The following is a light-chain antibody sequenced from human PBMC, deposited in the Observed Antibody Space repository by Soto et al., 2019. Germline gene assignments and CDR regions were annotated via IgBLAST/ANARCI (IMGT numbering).Light chain of an antibody. V-gene: IGLV2-14*03. CDR2: DVS. CDR1: SSDVGAYNY. J-gene: IGLJ2*01. Sequence: QSALTQPASVSGSPGQSITISGTGTSSDVGAYNYVSWYQQHPGKAPKLMIFDVSNRPSGVSNRFSGSKSGNTASLTISGLQAEDEADYYCSSYTSSSTLVFGGGTKVTVL. CDR3: SSYTSSSTLV.